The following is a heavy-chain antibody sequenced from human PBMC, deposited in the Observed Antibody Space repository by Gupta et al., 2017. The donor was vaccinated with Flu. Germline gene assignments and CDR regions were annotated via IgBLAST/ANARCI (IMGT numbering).Heavy chain of an antibody. V-gene: IGHV3-11*01. D-gene: IGHD6-13*01. CDR1: GSTFSDYS. J-gene: IGHJ4*02. Sequence: QVQLVESGGGLVKPGGSLRLSCAAFGSTFSDYSLSWIRQALGKGLEWVSYISSSGSTIYYADSVKGRFTISRDNAKNSLYLQMNSLRAEDTAVYYCARDARALSDIAAAGTSGYWGQGTLVTGSS. CDR3: ARDARALSDIAAAGTSGY. CDR2: ISSSGSTI.